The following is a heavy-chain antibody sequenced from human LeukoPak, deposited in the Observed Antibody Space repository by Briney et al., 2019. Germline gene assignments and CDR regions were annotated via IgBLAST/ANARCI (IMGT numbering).Heavy chain of an antibody. CDR3: ARDRVVGSGSYYDCLWY. V-gene: IGHV3-30-3*01. CDR1: GFTFSSYA. J-gene: IGHJ4*02. CDR2: ISYDGSNK. Sequence: GRSLRLSCAASGFTFSSYAMHWVRQAPGKGLEWVAVISYDGSNKYYADSVKGRFTISRDNSKNTLYLQMNSLRAEGTAVYYCARDRVVGSGSYYDCLWYWGQGTLVTVSS. D-gene: IGHD1-26*01.